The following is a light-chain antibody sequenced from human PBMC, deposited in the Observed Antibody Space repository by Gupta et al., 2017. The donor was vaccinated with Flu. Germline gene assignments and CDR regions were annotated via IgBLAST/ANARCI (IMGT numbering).Light chain of an antibody. CDR1: QSVSSSY. CDR3: QQYGSSSYS. V-gene: IGKV3-20*01. J-gene: IGKJ2*03. CDR2: ATS. Sequence: EIVLTQSPGTLSLSPGQRATLSCRASQSVSSSYLAWYQQKPGQAPRLLIYATSSRATGIPDRFSGSGSGTDFTLSISRLEPEDIAVYYCQQYGSSSYSFGQGTKLEI.